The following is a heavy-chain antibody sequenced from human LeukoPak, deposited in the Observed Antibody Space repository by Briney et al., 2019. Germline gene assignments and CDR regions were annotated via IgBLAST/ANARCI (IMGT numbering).Heavy chain of an antibody. CDR1: GLSFTSFA. J-gene: IGHJ4*02. CDR3: ARASWVSSADAVR. V-gene: IGHV3-23*01. Sequence: PGGSLRLSCAASGLSFTSFAMSWVRQAPARGPEWVSSLRGDGETFYADSVRGRFTLSRDDSRNTVYLQPNNLRVEDTAIYYCARASWVSSADAVRWGQGTQVTVSP. CDR2: LRGDGET. D-gene: IGHD3-16*01.